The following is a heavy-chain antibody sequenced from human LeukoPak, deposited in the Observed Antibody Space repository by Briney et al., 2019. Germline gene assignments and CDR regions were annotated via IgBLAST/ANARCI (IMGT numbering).Heavy chain of an antibody. V-gene: IGHV3-21*01. CDR2: ISSSSSYI. J-gene: IGHJ3*02. CDR3: ARESVAGSYAFDI. Sequence: GGSLRLSCGASGFTFKNAWMNWVRQAPGRGLEWVSSISSSSSYIYYADSVKGRFTISRDNAKNSLYLQMNSLRAEDTAVYYCARESVAGSYAFDIWGQGTMATVSS. D-gene: IGHD6-19*01. CDR1: GFTFKNAW.